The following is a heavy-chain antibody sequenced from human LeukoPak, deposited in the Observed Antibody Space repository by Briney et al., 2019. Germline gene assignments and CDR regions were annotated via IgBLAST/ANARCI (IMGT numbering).Heavy chain of an antibody. CDR3: ARSRVGNGDYLFEDV. CDR2: KNPNIGTT. CDR1: GYTFNNYD. D-gene: IGHD4-17*01. Sequence: RASVKVSCKASGYTFNNYDINWVRQATGQGLEWMGWKNPNIGTTDYAQKFQGRFTITMDTSIGTTYMELSSLTSEDTAVYYCARSRVGNGDYLFEDVWGQGTLVTVSS. V-gene: IGHV1-8*03. J-gene: IGHJ4*02.